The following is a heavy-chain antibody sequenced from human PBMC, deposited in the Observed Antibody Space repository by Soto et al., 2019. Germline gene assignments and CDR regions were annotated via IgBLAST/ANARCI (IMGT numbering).Heavy chain of an antibody. V-gene: IGHV3-33*01. D-gene: IGHD3-10*01. J-gene: IGHJ4*02. Sequence: QVQLVESGGGVVQPGRSLRLSCAASGFTFSSYGMHWVRQAPGKGLEWVAVIWYDGSNKYYADSVKGRFTISRDNSKNTLYLQMNSLRAEDTAVYYCAREGWFGTRFDYWGQGTLVTVSS. CDR2: IWYDGSNK. CDR3: AREGWFGTRFDY. CDR1: GFTFSSYG.